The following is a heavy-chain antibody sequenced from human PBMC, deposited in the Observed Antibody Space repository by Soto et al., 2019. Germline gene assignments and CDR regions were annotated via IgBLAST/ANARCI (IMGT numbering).Heavy chain of an antibody. J-gene: IGHJ4*02. CDR3: AKRSSSSTFDY. V-gene: IGHV3-23*01. CDR2: ISGSDDST. CDR1: GFTFSSYA. D-gene: IGHD6-6*01. Sequence: EVPLLESGGGLVQPGESLRLSCAASGFTFSSYAMSWVRQAPGKGLEWVSVISGSDDSTYYADSVKGRFTISRDNSKNTLYLQMNSLRAEDMAVYYCAKRSSSSTFDYWGQGTLVTVSS.